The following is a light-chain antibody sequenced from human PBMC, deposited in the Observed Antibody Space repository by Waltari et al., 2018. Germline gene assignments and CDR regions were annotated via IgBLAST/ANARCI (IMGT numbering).Light chain of an antibody. CDR3: QQRRNWPLT. CDR2: DAS. CDR1: QSVGTY. J-gene: IGKJ4*01. Sequence: EIVLTQPPAILSFSQGERATLSCRTSQSVGTYLAWYQQRPGQSPRLLIYDASYRATGIPARFSGSGSETDFTLTISSLQPEDFAVYYCQQRRNWPLTFGGGTRVEI. V-gene: IGKV3-11*01.